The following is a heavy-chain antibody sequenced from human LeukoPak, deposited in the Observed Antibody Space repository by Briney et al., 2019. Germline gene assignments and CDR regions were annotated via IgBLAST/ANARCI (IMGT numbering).Heavy chain of an antibody. CDR3: AGGFWSGPQAPRY. CDR2: IYHSGST. V-gene: IGHV4-30-2*01. D-gene: IGHD3-3*01. CDR1: GGSISSGGYS. J-gene: IGHJ4*02. Sequence: SETLSLTCAVSGGSISSGGYSWSWIRQPPGKGLEWIGYIYHSGSTYYNPSLKSRVTISVDRSKNQFSLKLSSVTAADTAVYYCAGGFWSGPQAPRYWGQGTLVTVSS.